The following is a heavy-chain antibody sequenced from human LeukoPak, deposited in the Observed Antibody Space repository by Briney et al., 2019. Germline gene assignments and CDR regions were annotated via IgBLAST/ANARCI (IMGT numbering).Heavy chain of an antibody. CDR2: LTAGGEST. Sequence: GGSLRLSCAASGFTFSSYAMSWVRQAPGKWLEWVSSLTAGGESTFYADSVKGRFTISRDNSKDTLYLQMNSLRAEDTAVYYCAKDLGYSYGCSDYWGQGTLVTVSS. J-gene: IGHJ4*02. V-gene: IGHV3-23*01. D-gene: IGHD5-18*01. CDR3: AKDLGYSYGCSDY. CDR1: GFTFSSYA.